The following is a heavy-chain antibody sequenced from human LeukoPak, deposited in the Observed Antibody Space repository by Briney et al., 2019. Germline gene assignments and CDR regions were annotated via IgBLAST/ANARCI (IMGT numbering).Heavy chain of an antibody. CDR2: ITWNSGSI. J-gene: IGHJ6*03. D-gene: IGHD6-13*01. CDR3: ARQSEDSSSWYSNYYYYMDV. Sequence: GGSLRLSCATSGFTFDNYAMHWVRQAPGKGLEWVSGITWNSGSIAYADSVKGRFTISRDNAKNSLYLQMNSLRAEDTAVYYCARQSEDSSSWYSNYYYYMDVWGKGTTVTVSS. V-gene: IGHV3-9*01. CDR1: GFTFDNYA.